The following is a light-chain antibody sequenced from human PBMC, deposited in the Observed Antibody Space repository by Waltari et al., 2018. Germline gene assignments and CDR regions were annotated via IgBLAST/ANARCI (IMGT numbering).Light chain of an antibody. J-gene: IGLJ2*01. CDR1: SSDVGGYNH. CDR3: SSYTSSSALV. Sequence: QSALTQSASVSGSPGQSITISCTGTSSDVGGYNHVSWYQQHPGKAPKLMIYDVTKRPSGVSNRFSCSKAGNTAPLTISGLQAEDEADYYCSSYTSSSALVFGGGTKLTVL. CDR2: DVT. V-gene: IGLV2-14*03.